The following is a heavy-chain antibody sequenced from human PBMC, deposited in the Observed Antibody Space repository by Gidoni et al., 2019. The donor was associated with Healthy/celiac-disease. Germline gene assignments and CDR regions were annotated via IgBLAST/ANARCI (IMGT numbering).Heavy chain of an antibody. D-gene: IGHD1-26*01. V-gene: IGHV1-2*06. CDR2: INPNSGGT. CDR3: ARGRGGSYSDY. Sequence: PGQGLEWMGRINPNSGGTNYAQKFQGRVTMTRDTSISTAYMELSRLRSDDTAVYYCARGRGGSYSDYWGQGTLVTVSS. J-gene: IGHJ4*02.